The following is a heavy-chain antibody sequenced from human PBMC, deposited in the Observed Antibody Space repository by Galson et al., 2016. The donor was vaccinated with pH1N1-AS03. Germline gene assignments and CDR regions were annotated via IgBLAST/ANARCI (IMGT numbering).Heavy chain of an antibody. D-gene: IGHD2-21*01. CDR3: AKDRIGAYYYFGMDV. J-gene: IGHJ6*02. CDR2: ISYDGGKK. V-gene: IGHV3-30*01. CDR1: GFIFTTYA. Sequence: SLRLSCAASGFIFTTYAMNWVRQAPGKGLEWVSLISYDGGKKSYAESVKGRFTISRDNSNNTLYLQMNSLRAEDTAVYFCAKDRIGAYYYFGMDVWGQGTTVTVS.